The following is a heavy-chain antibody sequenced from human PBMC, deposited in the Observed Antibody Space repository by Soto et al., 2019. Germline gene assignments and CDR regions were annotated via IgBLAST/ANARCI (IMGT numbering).Heavy chain of an antibody. J-gene: IGHJ1*01. V-gene: IGHV4-34*01. CDR2: INHSGST. Sequence: QVQLQQWGAGLLKPSETLSLTCAVYGGSFSGYYWSWIRQPPGKGLEWIGEINHSGSTNYNPSLKSGVTISVDTSKNQFSLKLSSVTAADTAVYYCARARYCSSSSCPGYFQHWGQGTLVTVSS. CDR1: GGSFSGYY. D-gene: IGHD2-2*01. CDR3: ARARYCSSSSCPGYFQH.